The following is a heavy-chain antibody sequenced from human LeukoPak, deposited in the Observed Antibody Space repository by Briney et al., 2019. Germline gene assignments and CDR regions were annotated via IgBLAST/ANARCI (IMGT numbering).Heavy chain of an antibody. D-gene: IGHD6-13*01. Sequence: SETLSLTCTVSGGSITYYYWSWIRQPAGKGLEWIGRIYTSGSTNYNPSLKSRVTMSVDTSKNQFSLKLSSVTAADTAVYYCARDILAADTFDYWGQGTLVTVSS. CDR2: IYTSGST. V-gene: IGHV4-4*07. J-gene: IGHJ4*02. CDR3: ARDILAADTFDY. CDR1: GGSITYYY.